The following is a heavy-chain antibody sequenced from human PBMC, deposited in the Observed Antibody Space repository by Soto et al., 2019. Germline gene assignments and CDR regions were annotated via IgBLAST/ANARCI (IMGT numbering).Heavy chain of an antibody. CDR1: GFTFSRFA. CDR3: AREDYSGSGSLKYGMDV. V-gene: IGHV3-30*04. Sequence: QVQLVESGGGVVQPGRSLRLSCAASGFTFSRFAMHWVRQAPGKGLEWVAVISDDGRKKNYVDSVKGRLTNSKDNSKNSLYLEVNSMGIEDTAVYYCAREDYSGSGSLKYGMDVWGHGTTVIVSS. CDR2: ISDDGRKK. D-gene: IGHD3-10*01. J-gene: IGHJ6*02.